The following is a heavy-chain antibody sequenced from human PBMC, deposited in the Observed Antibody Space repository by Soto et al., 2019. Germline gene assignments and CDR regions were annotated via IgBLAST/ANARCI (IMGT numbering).Heavy chain of an antibody. Sequence: PSETLSLTCTVSGGSISGYYWSWIRQPPGKGLEWIGYIYYSGSTIYNPPLKSRVTISVDTSKNQFSLKLSSVTAADTAVYYCARARYDSSGYYYFDYWGQGTLVTVPQ. CDR3: ARARYDSSGYYYFDY. J-gene: IGHJ4*02. V-gene: IGHV4-59*01. CDR2: IYYSGST. CDR1: GGSISGYY. D-gene: IGHD3-22*01.